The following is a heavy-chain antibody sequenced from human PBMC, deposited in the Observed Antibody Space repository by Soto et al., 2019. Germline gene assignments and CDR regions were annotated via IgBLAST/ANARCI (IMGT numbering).Heavy chain of an antibody. V-gene: IGHV1-3*01. CDR1: GYTFTNYA. Sequence: QVQLVQSGAEVKKPGASVKVSCKASGYTFTNYAMHWVRQAPGQRLEWMGWINAAIGNTKYSQKFQGSVTITRDTYAKPAYMELSSLRSEDTAVYYCARRNVYGSGSYSFDYWGQGTLVTVSS. J-gene: IGHJ4*02. CDR3: ARRNVYGSGSYSFDY. CDR2: INAAIGNT. D-gene: IGHD3-10*01.